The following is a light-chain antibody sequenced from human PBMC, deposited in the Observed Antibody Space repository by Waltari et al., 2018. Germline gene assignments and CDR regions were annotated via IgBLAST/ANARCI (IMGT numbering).Light chain of an antibody. J-gene: IGKJ2*01. Sequence: EIVLTQSPGTLSLSPGGRATLSCRASHGVTNNFLAWYQQKLGQGPRLLIYGAFLRATGVPDRFSGSGSGTDFTLTISRLEPEDFAVYFCHQYGGAPYTFGRGTKLEIK. CDR3: HQYGGAPYT. CDR2: GAF. V-gene: IGKV3-20*01. CDR1: HGVTNNF.